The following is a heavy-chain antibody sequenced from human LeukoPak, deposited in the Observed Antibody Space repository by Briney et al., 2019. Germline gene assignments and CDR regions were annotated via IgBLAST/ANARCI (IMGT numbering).Heavy chain of an antibody. D-gene: IGHD3-9*01. V-gene: IGHV3-13*04. CDR3: ARGNIFTGYEY. J-gene: IGHJ4*02. Sequence: PGGSLRLSCAASGFTFSSYDMHWVRQATGKGLEWVSAIGFAGDTYYAGSVKGRFTISRENAKKSLYLQMNSLRAGDTAVYYCARGNIFTGYEYWGQGTLVTVSS. CDR1: GFTFSSYD. CDR2: IGFAGDT.